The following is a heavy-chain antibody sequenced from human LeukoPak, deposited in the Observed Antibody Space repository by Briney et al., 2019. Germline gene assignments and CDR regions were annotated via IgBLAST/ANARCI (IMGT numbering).Heavy chain of an antibody. CDR2: IIPIFGTA. CDR1: EGTFSSYA. J-gene: IGHJ6*04. Sequence: SVKVSCKASEGTFSSYAISWVRQAPGQGLEWMGGIIPIFGTANYAQKFQGRVTITADKSTSTAYMELSSLRSEDTAVYYCARSYYCGSGSYGYYGMDVWGKGTTVTVSS. CDR3: ARSYYCGSGSYGYYGMDV. V-gene: IGHV1-69*06. D-gene: IGHD3-10*01.